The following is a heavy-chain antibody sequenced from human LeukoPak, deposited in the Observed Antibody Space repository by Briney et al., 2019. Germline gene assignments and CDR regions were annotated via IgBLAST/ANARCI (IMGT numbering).Heavy chain of an antibody. CDR2: IYYSGST. J-gene: IGHJ6*04. D-gene: IGHD5-24*01. CDR3: ARDKGMAYYYYYGRDV. V-gene: IGHV4-39*07. Sequence: SETLSLTCTVSGGSISSSSYYWGWIRQPPGKGLEWIGSIYYSGSTYYNPSLKSRVTISVDTSKNQFSLKLSSVTAADTAVYYCARDKGMAYYYYYGRDVGGKGTTVTVSS. CDR1: GGSISSSSYY.